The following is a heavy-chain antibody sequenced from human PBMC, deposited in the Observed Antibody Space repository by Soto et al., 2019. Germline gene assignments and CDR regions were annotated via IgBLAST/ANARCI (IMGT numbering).Heavy chain of an antibody. Sequence: QVQLVQSGAEVKKPGSSVKVSCKASGGTFSSYAISWVRQAPGQGLEWMGGIIPIFGTANYAQKFQGRVTITADKSTSTAYMDLSRLRSEDTAVYYCASPTREWLPPARDYYYGMDVWGQGTTVAVSS. D-gene: IGHD3-3*01. CDR1: GGTFSSYA. J-gene: IGHJ6*02. CDR3: ASPTREWLPPARDYYYGMDV. V-gene: IGHV1-69*06. CDR2: IIPIFGTA.